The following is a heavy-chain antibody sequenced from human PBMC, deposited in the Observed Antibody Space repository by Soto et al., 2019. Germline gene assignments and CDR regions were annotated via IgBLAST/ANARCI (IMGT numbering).Heavy chain of an antibody. CDR1: GFTFSSYG. J-gene: IGHJ5*01. V-gene: IGHV3-30*03. Sequence: GSLIVSCAASGFTFSSYGMHWVRQAPGKGLEWVAVISYDGSNKYYADSVKGRFTISRDNSKNTLYLQMNSLRAEDTAVYYCARTYTEISYDNSGSYPPTRSWC. D-gene: IGHD3-22*01. CDR2: ISYDGSNK. CDR3: ARTYTEISYDNSGSYPPTRS.